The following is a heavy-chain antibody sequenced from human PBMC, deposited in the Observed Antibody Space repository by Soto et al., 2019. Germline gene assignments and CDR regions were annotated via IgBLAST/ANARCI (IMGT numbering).Heavy chain of an antibody. D-gene: IGHD5-18*01. CDR1: GGSFSGYD. V-gene: IGHV4-34*01. CDR3: ARGVDTAMVRIWFDP. J-gene: IGHJ5*02. CDR2: INHSGST. Sequence: SETLSLTCAVYGGSFSGYDWSWIRQPPGKGLEWIGEINHSGSTNYNPSLKSRVTISVDTSKNQFSLKLSSVTAADTAVYYCARGVDTAMVRIWFDPWGQGTLVTVSS.